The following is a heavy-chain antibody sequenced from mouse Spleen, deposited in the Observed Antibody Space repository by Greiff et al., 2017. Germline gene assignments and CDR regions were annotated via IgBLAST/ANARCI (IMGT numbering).Heavy chain of an antibody. V-gene: IGHV1-7*01. D-gene: IGHD1-1*01. CDR2: INPSTGYT. J-gene: IGHJ4*01. CDR3: ARSDYYGSSLYYAMDY. Sequence: VKLQESGAELAKPGASVKMSCKASGYTFTSYWMHWVKQRPGQGLEWIGYINPSTGYTEYNQKFKDKATLTADKSSSTAYMQLSSLTSEDSAVYYCARSDYYGSSLYYAMDYWGQGTSVTVSS. CDR1: GYTFTSYW.